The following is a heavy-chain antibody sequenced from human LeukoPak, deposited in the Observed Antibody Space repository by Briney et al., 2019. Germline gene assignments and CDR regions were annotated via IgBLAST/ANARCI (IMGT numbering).Heavy chain of an antibody. Sequence: PSETLSLTCSVSGASISRYYWSWIRQPPGKGLEWLGYIYYSGSTNYNPSLKSRVTISVDTSKNQFSLRLSSVTAADTAVYYCARGGHIRTTVTSDAFDIWGQGTMVTVSS. CDR2: IYYSGST. CDR1: GASISRYY. D-gene: IGHD4-17*01. J-gene: IGHJ3*02. V-gene: IGHV4-59*01. CDR3: ARGGHIRTTVTSDAFDI.